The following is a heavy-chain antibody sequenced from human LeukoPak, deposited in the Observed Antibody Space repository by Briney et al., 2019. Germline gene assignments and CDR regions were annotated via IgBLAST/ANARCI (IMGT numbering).Heavy chain of an antibody. CDR2: ISLGGAPT. CDR1: GFTFSSYS. J-gene: IGHJ6*03. Sequence: PGGSLRLSCAASGFTFSSYSMNWVCQAPGKGLEWVSAISLGGAPTYYAAAVKGRFTVSRDNSKNTRYLQMSRRSAEDTALYYCAKITKLRGLTYMDVWGKGTTVTISS. CDR3: AKITKLRGLTYMDV. D-gene: IGHD3-10*01. V-gene: IGHV3-23*01.